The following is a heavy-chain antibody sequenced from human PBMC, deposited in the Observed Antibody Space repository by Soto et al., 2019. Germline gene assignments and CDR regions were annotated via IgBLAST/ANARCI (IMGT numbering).Heavy chain of an antibody. CDR1: GYTFTSYG. Sequence: ASVKVSCKASGYTFTSYGISCVRQAIGQGLEWMGWISAYNGNTNYAQKLQGRVTMTTDTSTSTAYMELRSLRSDDTAVYYCARVPIITFGGVIVSKGPFDYWGQGTLVTVSS. J-gene: IGHJ4*02. V-gene: IGHV1-18*01. D-gene: IGHD3-16*02. CDR2: ISAYNGNT. CDR3: ARVPIITFGGVIVSKGPFDY.